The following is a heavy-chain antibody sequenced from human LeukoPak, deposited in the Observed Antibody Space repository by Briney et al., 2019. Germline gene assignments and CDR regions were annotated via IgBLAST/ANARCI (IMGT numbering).Heavy chain of an antibody. Sequence: GGSLRLSCAASGFTVSSYAMNWVRQAPGKGLEWVATISTSGGSTYYADFVKVRFTISRDNSKNTLYLQMNSLRAEDTAVYYCAKDQYYYDSSGYHVTDAFDIWGQGTMVTVSS. J-gene: IGHJ3*02. CDR1: GFTVSSYA. CDR2: ISTSGGST. CDR3: AKDQYYYDSSGYHVTDAFDI. D-gene: IGHD3-22*01. V-gene: IGHV3-23*01.